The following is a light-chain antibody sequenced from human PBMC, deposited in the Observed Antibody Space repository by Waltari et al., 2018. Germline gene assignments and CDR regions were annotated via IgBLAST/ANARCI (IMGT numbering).Light chain of an antibody. CDR3: QQSYSTPET. CDR2: AAS. Sequence: DIQMTQSPSYLSASVGDRVTITCRASQSISSDLNWYQQKPGKAPKLLIYAASSLQSGVPSRFSGSGSGTDFTLTISSLQPEDFATYYCQQSYSTPETFGQGTKVEIK. CDR1: QSISSD. V-gene: IGKV1-39*01. J-gene: IGKJ1*01.